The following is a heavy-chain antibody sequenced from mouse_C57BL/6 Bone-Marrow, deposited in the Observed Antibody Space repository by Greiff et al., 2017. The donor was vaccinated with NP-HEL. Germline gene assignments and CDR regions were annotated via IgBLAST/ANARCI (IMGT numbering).Heavy chain of an antibody. V-gene: IGHV5-9-1*02. J-gene: IGHJ3*01. Sequence: EVKVEESGEGLVKPGGSLKLSCAASGFTFSSYAMSWVRQTPEKRLEWVAYISSGGDYTNYADTVKGRFTISRDNARNTMYLQMSSLKSEDTAMYYCTREDGSQFAYWGQGTLVTVSA. CDR2: ISSGGDYT. CDR3: TREDGSQFAY. CDR1: GFTFSSYA. D-gene: IGHD2-3*01.